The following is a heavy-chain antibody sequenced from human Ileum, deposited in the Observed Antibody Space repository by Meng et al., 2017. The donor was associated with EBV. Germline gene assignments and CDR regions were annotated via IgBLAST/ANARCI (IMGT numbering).Heavy chain of an antibody. Sequence: QITLKESGHTVVKPXQTLTLTCTFSGFSLSTSGVGVGWIRQPPGKALEWLALNYWDDDKRYSPSLKNRLTITKDTSKNQVVLTLTNIDPVDTATYYCAHRHRLRDFDYWGQRTLVTVSS. CDR2: NYWDDDK. CDR3: AHRHRLRDFDY. CDR1: GFSLSTSGVG. D-gene: IGHD4-17*01. J-gene: IGHJ4*02. V-gene: IGHV2-5*02.